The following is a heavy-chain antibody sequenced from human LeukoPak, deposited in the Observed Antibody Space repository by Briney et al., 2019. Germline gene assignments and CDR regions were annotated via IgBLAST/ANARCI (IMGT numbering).Heavy chain of an antibody. D-gene: IGHD1-26*01. CDR1: GGSFSGYY. CDR2: INHSGST. J-gene: IGHJ4*02. Sequence: SETLSLTCAVYGGSFSGYYWSWIRQPPGKGLEWIGEINHSGSTNYNPSLKSRVTMSVDTSKNQFSLKLSSVTAAGTAVYYCARDQIVGATHLFDYWGQGTLVTVSS. CDR3: ARDQIVGATHLFDY. V-gene: IGHV4-34*01.